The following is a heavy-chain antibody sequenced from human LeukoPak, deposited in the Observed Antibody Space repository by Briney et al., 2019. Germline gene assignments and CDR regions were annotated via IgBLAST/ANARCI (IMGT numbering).Heavy chain of an antibody. CDR3: VRETYGDYGGVDY. D-gene: IGHD4-17*01. V-gene: IGHV3-48*01. CDR1: GFTFSSYT. J-gene: IGHJ4*02. Sequence: GGSLRLSCAASGFTFSSYTMNWVRQAPGRGLEWVSYISSSSGTISYADSVRGRFTISRDNAKKSLYLQMNSLRAEDTAVYYCVRETYGDYGGVDYWGQETLVTVSS. CDR2: ISSSSGTI.